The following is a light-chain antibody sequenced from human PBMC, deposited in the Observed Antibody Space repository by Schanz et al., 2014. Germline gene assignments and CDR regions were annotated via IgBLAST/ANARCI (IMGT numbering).Light chain of an antibody. J-gene: IGLJ3*02. CDR1: SSNIGSTT. CDR3: CSCAGSSTWV. CDR2: TNK. Sequence: QSVLTQPPSASGTPGQRVTISCSGSSSNIGSTTVNWYQQLPGTAPKLLIYTNKERPAGVPDRFSGSKSGNTASLTISGLQAEDEADYYCCSCAGSSTWVFGGGTKLTVL. V-gene: IGLV1-44*01.